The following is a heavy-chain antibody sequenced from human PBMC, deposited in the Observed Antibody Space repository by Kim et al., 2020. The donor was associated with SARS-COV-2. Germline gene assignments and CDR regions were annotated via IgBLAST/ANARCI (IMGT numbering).Heavy chain of an antibody. J-gene: IGHJ4*02. CDR3: ARHNYYDSSGHY. D-gene: IGHD3-22*01. Sequence: YYADSVKGRFTISRDNAKNSLYLQMNSLRAEDTAVYYCARHNYYDSSGHYWGQGTLVTVSS. V-gene: IGHV3-21*01.